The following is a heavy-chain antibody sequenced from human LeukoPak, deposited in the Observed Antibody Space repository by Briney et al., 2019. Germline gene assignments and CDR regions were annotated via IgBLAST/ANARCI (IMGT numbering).Heavy chain of an antibody. CDR3: ASLIAVAGSPFDY. V-gene: IGHV3-21*01. J-gene: IGHJ4*02. CDR1: GFTFSSYS. CDR2: ISSSSSGYI. Sequence: GGSLRLSCAASGFTFSSYSMNWVRQAPGKGLEWVSSISSSSSGYIYYADSVKGRFTISRDNAKNSLYLQMNSLRAEDTAVYYCASLIAVAGSPFDYWGQGTLVTVSS. D-gene: IGHD6-19*01.